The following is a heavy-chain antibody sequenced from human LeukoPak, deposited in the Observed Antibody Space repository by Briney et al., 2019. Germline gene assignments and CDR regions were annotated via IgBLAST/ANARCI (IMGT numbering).Heavy chain of an antibody. Sequence: ASVKVSCKASGYTFTRYDINWVRQATGQGLEWMGWMNPNSGNTGYTQKFQGRVTMTRNTPISTAYMELSSLRSEDTAVYYCARGRVLAGRTNCFDPWGQGTLVTVSS. CDR3: ARGRVLAGRTNCFDP. J-gene: IGHJ5*02. V-gene: IGHV1-8*01. CDR2: MNPNSGNT. CDR1: GYTFTRYD. D-gene: IGHD1/OR15-1a*01.